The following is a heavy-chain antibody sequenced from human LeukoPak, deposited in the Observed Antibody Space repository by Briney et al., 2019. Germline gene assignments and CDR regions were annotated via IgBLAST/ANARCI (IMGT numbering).Heavy chain of an antibody. CDR1: GYSFSDFP. CDR2: MNPNSGNT. CDR3: ATVIELYCTDGDCITGYFDY. D-gene: IGHD2-8*01. J-gene: IGHJ4*02. Sequence: ASVKVSCKASGYSFSDFPIHWVRQAPGQGLEWMGRMNPNSGNTGYAQKFQGRVTMTRNTSISTAYLELNSLTSEDTAVYYCATVIELYCTDGDCITGYFDYWGQGTLVTVSS. V-gene: IGHV1-8*02.